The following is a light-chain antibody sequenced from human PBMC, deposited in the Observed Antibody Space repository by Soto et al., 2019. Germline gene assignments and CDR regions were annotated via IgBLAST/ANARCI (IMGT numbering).Light chain of an antibody. CDR1: QSVGSN. Sequence: ERVMRQSPATLSVSPGERATLSCRASQSVGSNLAWYQQKPVRAPRLLIYGASTRATGIPARFSGSGSGTEFTLTISSLQSEDFAVYYCQQYNNWWTFGQGTKVDIK. CDR2: GAS. J-gene: IGKJ1*01. V-gene: IGKV3-15*01. CDR3: QQYNNWWT.